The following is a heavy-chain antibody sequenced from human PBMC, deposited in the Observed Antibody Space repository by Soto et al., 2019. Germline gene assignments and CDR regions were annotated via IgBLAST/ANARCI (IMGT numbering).Heavy chain of an antibody. J-gene: IGHJ6*02. CDR3: TRGHYGLDV. Sequence: QVHLVQSGGGLVKPGGSLRLSCTASGFTFSDYYMSWIRQAPGKGLEWVSYITPTSTYTDYADSVKGRFTISRDNAKNSLYLQMNSLRAEDTAVYYCTRGHYGLDVWGQGTKVTVSS. CDR2: ITPTSTYT. CDR1: GFTFSDYY. V-gene: IGHV3-11*06.